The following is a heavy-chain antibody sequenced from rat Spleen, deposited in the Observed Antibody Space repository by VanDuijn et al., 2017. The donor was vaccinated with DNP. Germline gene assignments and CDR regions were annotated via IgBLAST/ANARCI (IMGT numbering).Heavy chain of an antibody. CDR1: GYSITSSY. V-gene: IGHV3-1*01. CDR2: ITYSGST. Sequence: EVQLQESGPGLVKPSQSLSLPCSVTGYSITSSYRWNWIRKFPGNKMEWIGHITYSGSTRYKPSLKSRISITRDTSKNHFFLQLSSVTTEDTATYYCARWNIGTTTLDYWGQGVMVTVSS. CDR3: ARWNIGTTTLDY. J-gene: IGHJ2*01. D-gene: IGHD1-5*01.